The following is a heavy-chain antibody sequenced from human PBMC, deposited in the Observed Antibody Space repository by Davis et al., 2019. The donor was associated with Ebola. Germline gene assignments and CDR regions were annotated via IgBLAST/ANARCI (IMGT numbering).Heavy chain of an antibody. CDR3: ASNYYAMDV. V-gene: IGHV3-23*01. CDR2: ISGRGGST. J-gene: IGHJ6*02. Sequence: PGGSLRLSCAASGFTFSSYGMNWARQAPGKGLEWVSTISGRGGSTHYADSVKGRFTISRDNSKNTLYLQMNSLRAEDTAVYYCASNYYAMDVWGQGTTVTVSS. CDR1: GFTFSSYG.